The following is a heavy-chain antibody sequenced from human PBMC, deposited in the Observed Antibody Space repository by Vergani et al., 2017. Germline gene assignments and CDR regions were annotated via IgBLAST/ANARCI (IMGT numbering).Heavy chain of an antibody. Sequence: QVQLVQSGAEVKKPGSSVKVSCKASGGTFSSYAISWVRQAPGQGLEWMGGIIPIFGTANYAQKFQGRVTITADKSTSTAYMELSSLRSEDTAVYYCARGNRLSSSWYGNWFDPWGQGTLVTVSS. CDR2: IIPIFGTA. V-gene: IGHV1-69*06. CDR1: GGTFSSYA. CDR3: ARGNRLSSSWYGNWFDP. D-gene: IGHD6-13*01. J-gene: IGHJ5*02.